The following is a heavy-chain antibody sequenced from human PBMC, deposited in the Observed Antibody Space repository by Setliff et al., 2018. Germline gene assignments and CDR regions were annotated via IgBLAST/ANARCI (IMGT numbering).Heavy chain of an antibody. CDR3: TRHEDRNNCTRSSGYRENDAFDV. CDR1: GYSFTSHW. Sequence: GESLKISCKGSGYSFTSHWIGWVRQMPGKGLELMGIIYPRDSDTRYSPSFQGQVTISADKSITTAYLQWSRLKVSDTAIYYCTRHEDRNNCTRSSGYRENDAFDVWGQGAMVTVSS. D-gene: IGHD6-25*01. J-gene: IGHJ3*01. CDR2: IYPRDSDT. V-gene: IGHV5-51*01.